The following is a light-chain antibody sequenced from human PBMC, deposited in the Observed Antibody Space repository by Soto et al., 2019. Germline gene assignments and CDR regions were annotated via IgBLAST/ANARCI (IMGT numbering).Light chain of an antibody. Sequence: EMVLTQSPDTLSLSPGERVTLSCRASQSVNNSYLAWYQQKPGQGPRRLIHGASSTATGTPDRFSGSGSGTDFTLTISRLEPEDFAVYYCQQYGDTTGTFGQGTKLDIK. CDR2: GAS. V-gene: IGKV3-20*01. CDR1: QSVNNSY. J-gene: IGKJ1*01. CDR3: QQYGDTTGT.